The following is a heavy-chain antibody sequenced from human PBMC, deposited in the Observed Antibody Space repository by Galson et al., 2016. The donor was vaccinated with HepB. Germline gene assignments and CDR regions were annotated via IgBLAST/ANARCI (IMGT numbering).Heavy chain of an antibody. CDR1: GFSLSTTGVG. V-gene: IGHV2-5*02. CDR3: AHRGLIGTTLEY. D-gene: IGHD1-7*01. Sequence: PALVKPTQTLTLTCTFSGFSLSTTGVGVGWIRQPPGKALEWLALIYWDNDRRCRPSLKSRLTITKDTSKNQVVLTMTNMDPVDTATYFCAHRGLIGTTLEYWGQGTLVTVAS. J-gene: IGHJ4*02. CDR2: IYWDNDR.